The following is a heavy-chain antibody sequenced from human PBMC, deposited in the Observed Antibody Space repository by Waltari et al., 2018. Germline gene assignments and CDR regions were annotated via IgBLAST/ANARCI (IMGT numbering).Heavy chain of an antibody. CDR1: GGTFSSYA. CDR2: IIPIFGTA. J-gene: IGHJ6*02. Sequence: QVQLVQSGAEVKKPGSSVKVSCKASGGTFSSYAISWVRQAPGQGLEWMGGIIPIFGTANYAQKFQGRVTITLDESTSTAYMELSSLRSEDTAVYYGAREIRYYDFWSGYHRPYYYYYGMDVWGQGTTVTVSS. CDR3: AREIRYYDFWSGYHRPYYYYYGMDV. V-gene: IGHV1-69*01. D-gene: IGHD3-3*01.